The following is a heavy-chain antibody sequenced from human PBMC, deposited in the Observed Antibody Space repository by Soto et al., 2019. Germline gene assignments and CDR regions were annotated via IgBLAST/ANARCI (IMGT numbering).Heavy chain of an antibody. Sequence: GGSLRLSCAASGFSFSTYGMHWVRQAPGKGLEWVAVISYDGSNKYYADSVKGRFTISRDNSKNTLCLQMNSLRGEDTSVYYCAKDGLTGDSGAFDIWGQGTMVTVSS. D-gene: IGHD7-27*01. CDR2: ISYDGSNK. CDR3: AKDGLTGDSGAFDI. V-gene: IGHV3-30*18. CDR1: GFSFSTYG. J-gene: IGHJ3*02.